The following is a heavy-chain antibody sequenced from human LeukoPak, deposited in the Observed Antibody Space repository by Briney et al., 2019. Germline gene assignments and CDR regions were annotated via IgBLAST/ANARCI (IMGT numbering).Heavy chain of an antibody. CDR2: IYYSGST. D-gene: IGHD3-3*01. CDR3: ARHGSDFWSGYNTPLDY. J-gene: IGHJ4*02. CDR1: GGSISGSSYY. Sequence: PSETLSLTCTVSGGSISGSSYYWGWIRQPPGKGLEWIGSIYYSGSTYYNPSLKSRVTISVDTSKNQFSLKLSSVTAADTAVYYCARHGSDFWSGYNTPLDYWGQGTLVTVSS. V-gene: IGHV4-39*01.